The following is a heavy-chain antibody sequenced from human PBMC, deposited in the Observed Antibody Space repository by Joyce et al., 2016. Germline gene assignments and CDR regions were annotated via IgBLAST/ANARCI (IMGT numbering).Heavy chain of an antibody. Sequence: DVQLVDSGGGLVKPGGSLRLSCAASGFTFSHAWMSWVRQAPGKGLEWVGRIKSKTDGGTTDYAAPVKGRSTISRDDSKNTLYLQMHSLKTEDTAVYYCTLLWIAAEESFDAWGQGTMVTVSS. CDR1: GFTFSHAW. CDR2: IKSKTDGGTT. J-gene: IGHJ3*01. CDR3: TLLWIAAEESFDA. V-gene: IGHV3-15*01. D-gene: IGHD6-13*01.